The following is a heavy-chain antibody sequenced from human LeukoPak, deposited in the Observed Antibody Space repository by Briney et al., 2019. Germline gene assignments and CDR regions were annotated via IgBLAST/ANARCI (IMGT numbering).Heavy chain of an antibody. CDR3: ASNPPHYDFWSGYYEGSGYFDY. J-gene: IGHJ4*02. Sequence: GGSLRLSCAASGFTSSSYSMNWVRQAPGKGLEWVSSISSSSSYIYYADSVKGRFTISRDNAKNSLYLQMNSLRAEDTAVYYCASNPPHYDFWSGYYEGSGYFDYWGQGTLVTVSS. CDR2: ISSSSSYI. D-gene: IGHD3-3*01. V-gene: IGHV3-21*01. CDR1: GFTSSSYS.